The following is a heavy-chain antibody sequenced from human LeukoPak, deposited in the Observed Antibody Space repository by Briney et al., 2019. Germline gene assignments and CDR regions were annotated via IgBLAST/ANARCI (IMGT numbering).Heavy chain of an antibody. CDR1: GGSISSRSDY. CDR2: LDSSGST. Sequence: PSETLSLTCTVSGGSISSRSDYWGWIRQTPGKGLEWIGNLDSSGSTYYNPSLKSRVTISVGTSKNQFSLNLRSVAAADTAIYFCSRSHDYGGLYFYYYMDVWGKGTTVTVSS. D-gene: IGHD4-23*01. V-gene: IGHV4-39*01. CDR3: SRSHDYGGLYFYYYMDV. J-gene: IGHJ6*03.